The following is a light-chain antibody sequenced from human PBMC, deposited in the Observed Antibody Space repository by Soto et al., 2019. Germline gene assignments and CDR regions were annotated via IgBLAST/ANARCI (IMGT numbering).Light chain of an antibody. V-gene: IGKV1-5*03. CDR1: QSISSW. CDR2: KAS. CDR3: QQYNSYSLWT. Sequence: DIQMTQSPSTLSASVGDRVTITCRASQSISSWLAWYQQKPGKAPKLLIYKASSLESGVPSRFSGSRSGTEFTLPISSLQPDDFATYYCQQYNSYSLWTFGQGTKVEIK. J-gene: IGKJ1*01.